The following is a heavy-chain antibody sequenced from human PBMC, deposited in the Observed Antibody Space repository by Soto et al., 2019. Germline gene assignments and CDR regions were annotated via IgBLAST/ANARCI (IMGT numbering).Heavy chain of an antibody. D-gene: IGHD1-1*01. CDR1: GGTFSSYA. J-gene: IGHJ6*02. Sequence: SVKVSCKASGGTFSSYAISWVRQAPGQGLEWMGGIIPIFGTANYAQKFQGRATITADESTSTAYMELSSLRSEDTAVYYCARDPGTTRDYYYGMDVWGQGTTVTVSS. CDR3: ARDPGTTRDYYYGMDV. V-gene: IGHV1-69*13. CDR2: IIPIFGTA.